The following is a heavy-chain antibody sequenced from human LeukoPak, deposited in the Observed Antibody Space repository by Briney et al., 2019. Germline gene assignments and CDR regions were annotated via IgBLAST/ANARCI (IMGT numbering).Heavy chain of an antibody. Sequence: PGGSLRLSRAASGFNFSDTWMDWVRQAPGKGLEWVANINEDGSDKYYVDSVKGRFTISRDNAENSLYLQMNSLRADDTAVYYCARGQKLASWGQGTLVTVSS. J-gene: IGHJ5*02. CDR1: GFNFSDTW. CDR3: ARGQKLAS. CDR2: INEDGSDK. V-gene: IGHV3-7*04. D-gene: IGHD6-13*01.